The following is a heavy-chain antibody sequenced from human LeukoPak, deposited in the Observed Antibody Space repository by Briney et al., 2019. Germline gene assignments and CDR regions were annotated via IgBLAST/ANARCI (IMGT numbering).Heavy chain of an antibody. CDR2: ISSSSSNI. D-gene: IGHD3-3*01. CDR3: ARVGRSGRTVDY. CDR1: GFDFSTYS. J-gene: IGHJ4*02. V-gene: IGHV3-48*04. Sequence: GSLRLSCAASGFDFSTYSIDWVRQAPGKGLEWVSYISSSSSNIYHADSVKGRFTISRDNAKNSLHLQMNSLRAEDTAVYYCARVGRSGRTVDYWGQGTLVTVSS.